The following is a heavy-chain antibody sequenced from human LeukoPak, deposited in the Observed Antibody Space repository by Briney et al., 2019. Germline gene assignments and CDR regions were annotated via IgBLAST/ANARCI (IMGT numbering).Heavy chain of an antibody. D-gene: IGHD5-12*01. CDR1: GYTFTSYG. CDR2: ISAYNGNT. V-gene: IGHV1-18*01. J-gene: IGHJ4*02. CDR3: ARMGYSGYVEYYFDY. Sequence: ASVKVSCKASGYTFTSYGISWVRQAPGQGLEWMGWISAYNGNTNYAQKLQGRVTMTTDTSTSTAYMELRSLRSDDTAVYYCARMGYSGYVEYYFDYWGQGTLVTVSS.